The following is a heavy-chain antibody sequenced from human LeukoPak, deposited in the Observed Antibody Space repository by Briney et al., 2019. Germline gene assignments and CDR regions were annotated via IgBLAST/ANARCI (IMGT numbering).Heavy chain of an antibody. CDR3: AKSSVWFGEEEGHYGMDV. CDR1: GFTFSTYG. J-gene: IGHJ6*02. Sequence: PGGSLRLSCAASGFTFSTYGMHWVRQAPGKGLEWVAVISYDGSNKYYADSVKGRFTISRDNSKNTLYVQMNSLRAEDTAVYYCAKSSVWFGEEEGHYGMDVWAKGPRSPSP. CDR2: ISYDGSNK. D-gene: IGHD3-10*01. V-gene: IGHV3-30*18.